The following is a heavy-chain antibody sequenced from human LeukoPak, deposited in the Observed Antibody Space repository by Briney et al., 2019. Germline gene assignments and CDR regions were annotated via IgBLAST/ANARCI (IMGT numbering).Heavy chain of an antibody. Sequence: GGSLRLSCAASGFTFTTYWMGWVRQAPGKGLEWVASIKQDGSDKYYVDSVKGRFTISRDNAENSLYLQMNSLRAEDTAIYYCARGGWYYFDYWGQGTLVTVSS. CDR3: ARGGWYYFDY. J-gene: IGHJ4*02. V-gene: IGHV3-7*01. CDR2: IKQDGSDK. CDR1: GFTFTTYW.